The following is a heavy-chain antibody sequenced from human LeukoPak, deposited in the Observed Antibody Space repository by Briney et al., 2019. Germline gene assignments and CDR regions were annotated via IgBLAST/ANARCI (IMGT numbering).Heavy chain of an antibody. J-gene: IGHJ5*02. CDR3: ARAAPLKNWFDP. Sequence: SETLSLTCTVSGGSLSSYYWSWIRQPPGKGLEWIGYIYTSGSTNYNPSLKSRVTISVDTSKNQFSLKLSSVTAADTAVYYCARAAPLKNWFDPWGQGTLVTVSS. CDR1: GGSLSSYY. D-gene: IGHD2-15*01. CDR2: IYTSGST. V-gene: IGHV4-4*09.